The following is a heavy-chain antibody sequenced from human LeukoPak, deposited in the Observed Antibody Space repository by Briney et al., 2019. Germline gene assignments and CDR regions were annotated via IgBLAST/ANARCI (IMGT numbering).Heavy chain of an antibody. Sequence: GGSLRLSCAASGFTFSSYAMSWVRQAPGKGLEWVSAISGSGGSTYYADSVKGRFTISRDNSKNTLYLQMNSLRAEDTAVYYCAKEASQTYDFWSGYYPMSYYYYGMDVWGQGTTVTVSS. J-gene: IGHJ6*02. CDR2: ISGSGGST. CDR3: AKEASQTYDFWSGYYPMSYYYYGMDV. CDR1: GFTFSSYA. V-gene: IGHV3-23*01. D-gene: IGHD3-3*01.